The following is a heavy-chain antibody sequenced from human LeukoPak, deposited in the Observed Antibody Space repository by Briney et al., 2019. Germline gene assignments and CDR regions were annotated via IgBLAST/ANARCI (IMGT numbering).Heavy chain of an antibody. CDR2: VKTTAEGRIK. D-gene: IGHD7-27*01. Sequence: GGSLRLSCEGSGFTFSNAWMNWVRQVPGKGLEWVGRVKTTAEGRIKDYAEPVRGRFTISRDDSKNTVFLHMNSLKIEDTALYYCTAGLGKTDDDSWGQGTLVTVSS. J-gene: IGHJ5*01. CDR3: TAGLGKTDDDS. V-gene: IGHV3-15*05. CDR1: GFTFSNAW.